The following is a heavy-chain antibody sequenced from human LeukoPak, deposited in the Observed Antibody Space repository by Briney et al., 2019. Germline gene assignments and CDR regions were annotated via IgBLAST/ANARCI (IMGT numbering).Heavy chain of an antibody. CDR3: ATADMANLELDY. D-gene: IGHD1-1*01. J-gene: IGHJ4*02. CDR1: GYTLTELS. Sequence: AAVKVSCKVSGYTLTELSMHRVRQAPGKGLEWMGGFDPEDGETIYAQKFQGRVTMTEDTSTDTAYMELSSLRSEDTAVYYCATADMANLELDYWGQGTLVTVSS. V-gene: IGHV1-24*01. CDR2: FDPEDGET.